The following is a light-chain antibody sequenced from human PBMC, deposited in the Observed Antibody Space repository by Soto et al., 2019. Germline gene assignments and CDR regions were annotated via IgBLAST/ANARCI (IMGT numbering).Light chain of an antibody. Sequence: QSALTQPPSASGSPGQSVTISCTGTSSDVGGYNCVSWYQQHPGKAPKLMIYEVSKRPSGVPDRFSGSKSGNTASLTVSGLQPEDEADFYCSSYAGSNNFVVFGGGPKLTVL. CDR1: SSDVGGYNC. CDR3: SSYAGSNNFVV. J-gene: IGLJ2*01. V-gene: IGLV2-8*01. CDR2: EVS.